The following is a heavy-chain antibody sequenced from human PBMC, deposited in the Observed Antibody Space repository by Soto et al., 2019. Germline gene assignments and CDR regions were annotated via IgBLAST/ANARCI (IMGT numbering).Heavy chain of an antibody. CDR1: GYTFTSYA. Sequence: ASVKVSCKASGYTFTSYAMHWVRQAPGQRLEWMGWINAGNGNTKYSQKFQGRVTITRDTSASTAYMELSSLRSEDTAVYYCATYPGYSSSWYDAFDIWGQGTMVTVSS. D-gene: IGHD6-13*01. J-gene: IGHJ3*02. V-gene: IGHV1-3*01. CDR3: ATYPGYSSSWYDAFDI. CDR2: INAGNGNT.